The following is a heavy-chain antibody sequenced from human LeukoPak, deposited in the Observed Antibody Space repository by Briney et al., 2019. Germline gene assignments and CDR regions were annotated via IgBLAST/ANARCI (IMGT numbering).Heavy chain of an antibody. Sequence: ASVKVSCKASGYTFTSYAMHWVRQAPGQRLEWMGWINAGNGNTKYSQKFQGRVTITRDTSASTAYMELRSLRSDDTAVYYCAGDYFDYGDLFGYWGQGTLVTVSS. CDR3: AGDYFDYGDLFGY. CDR1: GYTFTSYA. D-gene: IGHD4-17*01. V-gene: IGHV1-3*01. CDR2: INAGNGNT. J-gene: IGHJ4*02.